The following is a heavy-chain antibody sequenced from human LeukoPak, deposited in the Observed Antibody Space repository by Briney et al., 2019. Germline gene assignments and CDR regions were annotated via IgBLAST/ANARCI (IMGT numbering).Heavy chain of an antibody. CDR3: ARVRDSSGWYRVHYYCMDV. V-gene: IGHV3-53*01. D-gene: IGHD6-19*01. Sequence: GGSLSLSLAASGFTVSSNYISWVRQAPGKGLEWVSVIYSGGSTYYADSVKGRFTISRDNSKNTLYLQMNSLRAEDTAVYYCARVRDSSGWYRVHYYCMDVWYQGPAVTVSS. CDR2: IYSGGST. J-gene: IGHJ6*02. CDR1: GFTVSSNY.